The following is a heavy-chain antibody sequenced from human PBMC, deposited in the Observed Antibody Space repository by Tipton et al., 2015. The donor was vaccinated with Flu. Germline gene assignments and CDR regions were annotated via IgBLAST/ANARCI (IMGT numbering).Heavy chain of an antibody. J-gene: IGHJ6*02. D-gene: IGHD6-6*01. CDR3: AKDGYSSSDAYTDYYYGMDV. Sequence: SLRLSCAASGFTFSSYAMSWVRQAPGKGLEWVSAISGSGGSTYYADSVKGRFTISRDNSKNTLYLQMNSLRAEDTAVYYCAKDGYSSSDAYTDYYYGMDVWGQGTTVTVSS. V-gene: IGHV3-23*01. CDR1: GFTFSSYA. CDR2: ISGSGGST.